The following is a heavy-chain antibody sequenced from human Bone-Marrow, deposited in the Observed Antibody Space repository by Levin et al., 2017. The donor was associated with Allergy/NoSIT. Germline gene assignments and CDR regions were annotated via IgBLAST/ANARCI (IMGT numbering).Heavy chain of an antibody. CDR2: IYYSGTT. V-gene: IGHV4-39*01. CDR3: ARRVSYGGGREPTTYYFDS. Sequence: SQTLSLTCTVSGGSINSNSYFWGWIRQAPGKGLEWIGSIYYSGTTSYNPSLKSRVTISIDTSKNQFSLNLRSVTAADTAVYYCARRVSYGGGREPTTYYFDSWGQGTLVTVSS. D-gene: IGHD2-21*01. CDR1: GGSINSNSYF. J-gene: IGHJ4*02.